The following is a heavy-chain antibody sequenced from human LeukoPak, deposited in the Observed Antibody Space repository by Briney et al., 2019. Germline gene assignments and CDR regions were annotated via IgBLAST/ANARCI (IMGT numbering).Heavy chain of an antibody. CDR2: INPNSGGT. V-gene: IGHV1-2*02. Sequence: ASVKVSCKASGYTFTGYYMHWVRQAPGQGLEWMGWINPNSGGTNYAQKFQGRVTMTRDTTISTAYMVLSRLRSDDTAVYYCARDNFLGWFDPWGQGTLVTVSS. D-gene: IGHD7-27*01. CDR1: GYTFTGYY. J-gene: IGHJ5*02. CDR3: ARDNFLGWFDP.